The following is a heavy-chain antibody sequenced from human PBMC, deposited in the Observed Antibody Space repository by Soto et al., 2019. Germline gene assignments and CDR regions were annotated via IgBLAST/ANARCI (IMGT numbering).Heavy chain of an antibody. CDR1: GGSISSGENF. V-gene: IGHV4-30-4*01. D-gene: IGHD1-26*01. CDR3: ARDTGTYPFFLDY. Sequence: SETLSLTCTVSGGSISSGENFWNWIRQSPGKGLEWIGYIHHSGSTYYNPSLKSRLTISVDTSKNQISLKLNSVTAADTAVYYCARDTGTYPFFLDYWGQGTLVTVSS. J-gene: IGHJ4*02. CDR2: IHHSGST.